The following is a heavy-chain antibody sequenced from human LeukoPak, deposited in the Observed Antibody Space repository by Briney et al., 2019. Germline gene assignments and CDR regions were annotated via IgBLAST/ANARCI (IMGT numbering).Heavy chain of an antibody. CDR1: GFTFSSYW. CDR3: ARRAGAYSHPYDY. D-gene: IGHD4/OR15-4a*01. CDR2: TNSDGSSK. J-gene: IGHJ4*02. Sequence: GGSLRLSCAASGFTFSSYWMHWVRQAPGKGLVWVSRTNSDGSSKSYADSVKGRFTISRDNSKNTLYLQMNSLRAEDTAVYYCARRAGAYSHPYDYWGQGTLVTVSS. V-gene: IGHV3-74*01.